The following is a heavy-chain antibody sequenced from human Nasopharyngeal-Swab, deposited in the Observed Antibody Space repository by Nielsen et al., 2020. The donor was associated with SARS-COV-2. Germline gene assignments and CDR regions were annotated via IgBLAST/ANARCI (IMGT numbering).Heavy chain of an antibody. CDR3: ARQGAVAGYYYYYMDV. Sequence: KVSCKGSGYSFTSYWIGWVRQMPGKGLEWMGIIYPGDSDTRYSPSFQGQVTISADKSISTAYLQWSSLKASDTAVYYCARQGAVAGYYYYYMDVWGKGTTGTVSS. CDR2: IYPGDSDT. CDR1: GYSFTSYW. D-gene: IGHD6-19*01. V-gene: IGHV5-51*01. J-gene: IGHJ6*03.